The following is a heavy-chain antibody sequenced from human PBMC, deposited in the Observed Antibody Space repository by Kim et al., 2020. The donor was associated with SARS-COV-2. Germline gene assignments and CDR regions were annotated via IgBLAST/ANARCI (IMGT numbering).Heavy chain of an antibody. V-gene: IGHV3-30-3*01. J-gene: IGHJ4*02. D-gene: IGHD3-16*02. Sequence: GGSLRLSCAASGFTFSSYAMHWVRQAPGKGLEWVAVILYDGSNKYYADSVKGQFTISRDNSKNTLYLQMNSLRADDTAVYYCARERLARYFDYWGQGTLVTVSS. CDR2: ILYDGSNK. CDR3: ARERLARYFDY. CDR1: GFTFSSYA.